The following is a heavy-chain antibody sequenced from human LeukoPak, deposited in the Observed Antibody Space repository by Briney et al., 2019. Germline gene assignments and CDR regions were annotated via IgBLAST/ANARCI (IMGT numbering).Heavy chain of an antibody. D-gene: IGHD6-6*01. CDR1: GGSISSYY. CDR3: ARDQGSSSRAFDI. CDR2: IYYSGST. V-gene: IGHV4-59*01. Sequence: SETLSLTCTVSGGSISSYYWSWIRQPPGKGLEWIGYIYYSGSTNYNPSLKSRVTISVDTSKNQFSLKLSSVTAADTAVYYCARDQGSSSRAFDIWGQGTMVTVSS. J-gene: IGHJ3*02.